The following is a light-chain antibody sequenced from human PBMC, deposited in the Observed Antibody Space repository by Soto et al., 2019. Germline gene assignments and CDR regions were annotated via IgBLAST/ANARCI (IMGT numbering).Light chain of an antibody. V-gene: IGKV3-20*01. CDR1: HSVNNNY. Sequence: EIVLTQSPGTLSLSPGERATLSCRASHSVNNNYLAWYQHKPGQAPRLLIYGASSRATGIPDRFSGSGSGTDFTLTISRLEPEDFAVYYCQQYGSSRTFGQGTKVEI. CDR2: GAS. CDR3: QQYGSSRT. J-gene: IGKJ1*01.